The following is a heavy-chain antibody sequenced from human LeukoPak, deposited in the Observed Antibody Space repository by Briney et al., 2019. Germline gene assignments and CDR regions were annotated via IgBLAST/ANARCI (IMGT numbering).Heavy chain of an antibody. Sequence: GGSLRLSCAASGFTFSSYEMNWVRQAPGKGLEWVSYISSGGSNIYYADSVKGRFTISRDNAKNSLYLQMNSLRAEDTAVYYCARDVGRWFGEIDYWGQGNLVTVTA. CDR1: GFTFSSYE. CDR3: ARDVGRWFGEIDY. CDR2: ISSGGSNI. D-gene: IGHD3-10*01. V-gene: IGHV3-48*03. J-gene: IGHJ4*02.